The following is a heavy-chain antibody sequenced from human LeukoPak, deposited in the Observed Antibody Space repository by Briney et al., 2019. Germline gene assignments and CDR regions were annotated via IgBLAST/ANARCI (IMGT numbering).Heavy chain of an antibody. J-gene: IGHJ5*02. D-gene: IGHD3-3*01. CDR3: ARRSFPYYDFWSGWYNWFDP. V-gene: IGHV4-30-4*08. CDR1: GGSISSGDYY. Sequence: SEALSLTCTVSGGSISSGDYYWSWIRQPPGKGLEWIGYIYYSGSTYYNPSLKSRVTISVDTSKNQFSLKLSSVTAADTAVYYCARRSFPYYDFWSGWYNWFDPWGQGTLVTVSS. CDR2: IYYSGST.